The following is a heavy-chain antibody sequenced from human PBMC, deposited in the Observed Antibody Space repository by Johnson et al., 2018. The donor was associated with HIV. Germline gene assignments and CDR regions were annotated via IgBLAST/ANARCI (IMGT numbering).Heavy chain of an antibody. CDR3: ARDRFGSGRPNAFDL. CDR2: TSYDEIKK. Sequence: QVQLVESGGGVVQPGMSLRLSCVASGFTFSSYAMHWVRQAPGKGLEWVAVTSYDEIKKNYADSVKGRFTISRDNSKNTLYLQMNSLRIEDTAVYYCARDRFGSGRPNAFDLWGQGTMVTVSS. D-gene: IGHD3-10*01. CDR1: GFTFSSYA. J-gene: IGHJ3*01. V-gene: IGHV3-30*04.